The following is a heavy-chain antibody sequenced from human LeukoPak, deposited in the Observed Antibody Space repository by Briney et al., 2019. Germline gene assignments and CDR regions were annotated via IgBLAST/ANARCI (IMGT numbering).Heavy chain of an antibody. Sequence: ASVKVSCKASGYTFTSYYMHWVRQAPGQGLEWMGIINPSGGSTSYAQKFQGRVTMTRDTSTSTVYMELSSLRSEDTAVYYCAPRYCSSTSCPDPYFDYWGQGTLVTVSS. CDR2: INPSGGST. J-gene: IGHJ4*02. CDR3: APRYCSSTSCPDPYFDY. V-gene: IGHV1-46*01. D-gene: IGHD2-2*01. CDR1: GYTFTSYY.